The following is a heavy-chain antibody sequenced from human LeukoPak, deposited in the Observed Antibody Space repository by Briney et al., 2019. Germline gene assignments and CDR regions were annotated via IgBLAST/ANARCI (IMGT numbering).Heavy chain of an antibody. Sequence: ASVKVSCKASGGTFSSYAISWVRQAPGQRLEWMGWINAGNGNTKYSQKFQGRVTITRDTSASTAYMELSSLRSEDTAVYYCAREYYYGSGSYRLGYWGQGTLVTVSS. J-gene: IGHJ4*02. CDR2: INAGNGNT. CDR3: AREYYYGSGSYRLGY. D-gene: IGHD3-10*01. V-gene: IGHV1-3*01. CDR1: GGTFSSYA.